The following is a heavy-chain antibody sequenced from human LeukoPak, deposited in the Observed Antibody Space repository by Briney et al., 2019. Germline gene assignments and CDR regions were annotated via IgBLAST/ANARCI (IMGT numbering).Heavy chain of an antibody. J-gene: IGHJ4*02. V-gene: IGHV3-11*04. CDR2: ISSSGSTI. CDR1: GFTLSDYY. D-gene: IGHD3-22*01. CDR3: ARVLSAKGPCYYDSPLDY. Sequence: GGSLRLSCAASGFTLSDYYMSWIRQAPGKGLEWVSYISSSGSTIYYADSVKGRFTISRDNAKNSLYLQMNSLRAEDTAVYYCARVLSAKGPCYYDSPLDYWGQGTLVTVSS.